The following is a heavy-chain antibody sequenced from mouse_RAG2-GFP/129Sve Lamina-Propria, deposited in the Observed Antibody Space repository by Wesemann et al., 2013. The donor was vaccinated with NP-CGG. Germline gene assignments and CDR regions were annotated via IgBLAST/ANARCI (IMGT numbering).Heavy chain of an antibody. Sequence: QVQLQQPGAELVKPGASVKLSCKASGYTFTSYWMHWVKQRPGQGLEWIGEINPSNGGTNYNEKFKSKATLTVDKSSSTAYMQLSSLTSEDSAVYFCARRANWGDYAMDYWGQGTSVTVSS. CDR3: ARRANWGDYAMDY. V-gene: IGHV1-53*01. CDR2: INPSNGGT. D-gene: IGHD4-1*01. CDR1: GYTFTSYW. J-gene: IGHJ4*01.